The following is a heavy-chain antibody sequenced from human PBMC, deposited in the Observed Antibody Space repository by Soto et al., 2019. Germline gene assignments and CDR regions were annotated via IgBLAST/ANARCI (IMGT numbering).Heavy chain of an antibody. CDR3: AREGRGYSYGPLIYYYYGMDV. D-gene: IGHD5-18*01. CDR1: GYTFTSYG. V-gene: IGHV1-18*04. Sequence: ASVKVSCKASGYTFTSYGISWVRQAPGQGLEWMGWISAYNGNTNYAQKLQGRVTMTTDTPTSTAYMELRSLRSDDTAVYYCAREGRGYSYGPLIYYYYGMDVWGQGTTVTVS. CDR2: ISAYNGNT. J-gene: IGHJ6*02.